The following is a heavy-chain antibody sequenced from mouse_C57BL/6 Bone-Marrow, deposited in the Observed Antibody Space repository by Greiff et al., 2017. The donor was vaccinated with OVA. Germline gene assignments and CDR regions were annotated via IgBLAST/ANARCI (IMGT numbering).Heavy chain of an antibody. CDR2: IDPETGGT. Sequence: QVQLKQSGAELVRPGASVTLSCKASGYTFTDYEMHWVKQTPVHGLEWIGAIDPETGGTAYNQKFKGKAILTADKSSSTAYMELRSLTSEDSAVYYCTKAPYDYDAAYWGQGTLVTVSA. J-gene: IGHJ3*01. D-gene: IGHD2-4*01. V-gene: IGHV1-15*01. CDR1: GYTFTDYE. CDR3: TKAPYDYDAAY.